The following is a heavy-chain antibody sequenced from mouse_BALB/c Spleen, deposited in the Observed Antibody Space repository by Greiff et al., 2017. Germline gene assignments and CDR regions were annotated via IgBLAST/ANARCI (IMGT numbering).Heavy chain of an antibody. CDR3: ARDLDYYGSSYGYFDV. D-gene: IGHD1-1*01. CDR2: IRNKANGYTT. CDR1: GFTFTDYY. Sequence: DVQLQESGGGLVQPGGSLRLSCATSGFTFTDYYMSWVRQPPGKALEWLGFIRNKANGYTTEYSASVKGRFTISRDNSQSILYLQMNTLRAEDSATYYCARDLDYYGSSYGYFDVWGAGTTVTVSS. V-gene: IGHV7-3*02. J-gene: IGHJ1*01.